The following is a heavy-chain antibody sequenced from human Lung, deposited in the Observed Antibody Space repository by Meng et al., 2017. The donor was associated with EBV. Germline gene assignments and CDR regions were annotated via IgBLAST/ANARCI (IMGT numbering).Heavy chain of an antibody. Sequence: QVQLQESGPGLVKPSQTLSLTCTVSGGSIRFGDYYWSWIRQPPGKGLEWIGYIYDSGSTSYNPSLMSRVTISVDTSRNQFSLKLTSVTAADTAVYYCARGPTTYFDYWGQGTLVTVSS. D-gene: IGHD4-11*01. V-gene: IGHV4-30-4*08. CDR2: IYDSGST. CDR3: ARGPTTYFDY. J-gene: IGHJ4*02. CDR1: GGSIRFGDYY.